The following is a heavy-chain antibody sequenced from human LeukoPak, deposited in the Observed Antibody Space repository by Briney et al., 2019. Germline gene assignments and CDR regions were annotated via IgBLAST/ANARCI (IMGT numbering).Heavy chain of an antibody. CDR1: GFTFSNYV. J-gene: IGHJ6*02. CDR3: AKGLWDYYGSGIMYYTMDV. V-gene: IGHV3-23*01. Sequence: GGSLRLSCAAPGFTFSNYVMGWVRQAPGKGLEWVSTISGSGGRTYYADSVKGRFTISRDNSKNTLYLQVNSLRAEDTAVYYCAKGLWDYYGSGIMYYTMDVWGQGTTVTVSS. D-gene: IGHD3-10*01. CDR2: ISGSGGRT.